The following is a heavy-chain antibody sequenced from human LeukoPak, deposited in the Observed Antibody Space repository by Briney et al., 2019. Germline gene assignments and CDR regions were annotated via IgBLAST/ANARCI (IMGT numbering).Heavy chain of an antibody. CDR2: TYYRSKWYN. CDR3: ARQKSDSGSFDY. CDR1: GDSVSSNSPA. Sequence: SQTLSLTCAIPGDSVSSNSPAWNWIRRSPSRGLEWLGRTYYRSKWYNDYAVSVKSRITINPDTSKNQFSLQLNSVTPEDTAVYYCARQKSDSGSFDYWGQGTLVTVSS. J-gene: IGHJ4*02. V-gene: IGHV6-1*01. D-gene: IGHD3-10*01.